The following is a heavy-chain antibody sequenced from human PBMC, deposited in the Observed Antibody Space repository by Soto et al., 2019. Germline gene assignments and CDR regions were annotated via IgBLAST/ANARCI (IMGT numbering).Heavy chain of an antibody. V-gene: IGHV3-11*01. D-gene: IGHD6-6*01. Sequence: QVQLVESGRGLVKPGGSLRLSCAASGFTFSDYYMSWIRQAPGKGLEWVSYINSGDSTIYYADSVKGRFTISRDNAKNSLYLQMNSLRAEDTGVYYCARGRSSSVFFDYWGQGTLVTVSS. CDR3: ARGRSSSVFFDY. CDR2: INSGDSTI. J-gene: IGHJ4*02. CDR1: GFTFSDYY.